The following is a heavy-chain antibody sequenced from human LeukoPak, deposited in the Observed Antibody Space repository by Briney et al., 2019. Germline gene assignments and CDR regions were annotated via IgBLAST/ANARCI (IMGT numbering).Heavy chain of an antibody. CDR3: ARLDSGGFYFVPY. Sequence: GESLKISCEASGYTFSNDWIGWVRQMPGKGLEWMGIIHPDNSESRYTPSFQGHVTFSVDKSITTAYLQWSSLEASDTAMYYCARLDSGGFYFVPYWGQGTLVTVSS. V-gene: IGHV5-51*01. CDR2: IHPDNSES. CDR1: GYTFSNDW. J-gene: IGHJ4*02. D-gene: IGHD3-22*01.